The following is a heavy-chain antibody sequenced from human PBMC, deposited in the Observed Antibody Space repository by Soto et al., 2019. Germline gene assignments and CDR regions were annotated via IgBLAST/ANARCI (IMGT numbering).Heavy chain of an antibody. V-gene: IGHV1-8*01. CDR3: ARAANWHAGGVDY. J-gene: IGHJ4*02. CDR1: GYTFTSYD. Sequence: ASVKVSCKASGYTFTSYDINWVRRATGQGLEWMGWMNPNSGNTGYAQKFQGRVTMTRNTSISTAYMELSSLRSEDTAVYYCARAANWHAGGVDYWGQGTLVTVAS. D-gene: IGHD1-1*01. CDR2: MNPNSGNT.